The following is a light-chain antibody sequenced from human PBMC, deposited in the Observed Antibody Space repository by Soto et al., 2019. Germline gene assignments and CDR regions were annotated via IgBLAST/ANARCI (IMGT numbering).Light chain of an antibody. V-gene: IGLV2-14*03. CDR1: SSDVGGYNY. Sequence: QSVLTQPASVSGSPGQTITISCTGTSSDVGGYNYVSWYQQHPGKAPKLMIYDVSNRPSGVSNRFSGSKSGNTASLTISWLHAEDEADYYCSPYTSSSPLYAFAPGTKVT. CDR3: SPYTSSSPLYA. J-gene: IGLJ1*01. CDR2: DVS.